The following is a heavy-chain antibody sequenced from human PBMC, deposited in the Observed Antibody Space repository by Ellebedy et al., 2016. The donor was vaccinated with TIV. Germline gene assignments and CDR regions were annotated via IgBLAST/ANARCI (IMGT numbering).Heavy chain of an antibody. J-gene: IGHJ4*02. CDR3: AREFSEFYFDY. D-gene: IGHD2/OR15-2a*01. CDR2: LWYDGGNK. V-gene: IGHV3-33*01. Sequence: GGSLRLXCGASGFTFGSYGMHWVRQAPGKGLEWMAYLWYDGGNKQYADSVKGRFTIARDNSKNTLYLEMNRLRLEDTAVYYCAREFSEFYFDYWGQGTLVTVSS. CDR1: GFTFGSYG.